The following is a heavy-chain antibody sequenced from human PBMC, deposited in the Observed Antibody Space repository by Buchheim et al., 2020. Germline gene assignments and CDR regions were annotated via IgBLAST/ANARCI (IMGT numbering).Heavy chain of an antibody. CDR3: AKEGEWLRLKAYYYGMDV. J-gene: IGHJ6*02. D-gene: IGHD5-12*01. CDR2: ISGSGGST. CDR1: GFTFSSYA. V-gene: IGHV3-23*01. Sequence: EVQLLESGGGLVQPGGSLRLSCAASGFTFSSYAMSWVRQAPGKGLEWVSAISGSGGSTYYADSVKGRFTIFRDNSKNTLYLQMNSLRAEDTAVYYCAKEGEWLRLKAYYYGMDVWGQGTT.